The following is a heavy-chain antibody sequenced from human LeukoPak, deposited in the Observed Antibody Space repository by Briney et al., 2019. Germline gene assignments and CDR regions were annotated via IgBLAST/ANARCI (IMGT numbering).Heavy chain of an antibody. V-gene: IGHV4-39*01. CDR2: IYYSGST. D-gene: IGHD2-15*01. Sequence: TSETLSLTCTVSGGSISSSSYYWGWIRQPPGKGLEWIGSIYYSGSTYYNPSLKSRVTISVDTSKNQFSLKLSSVTAADTAVYYCARAFGYCSSGNCYSTGTHDVFDIWGQGTTVIVSS. CDR1: GGSISSSSYY. CDR3: ARAFGYCSSGNCYSTGTHDVFDI. J-gene: IGHJ3*02.